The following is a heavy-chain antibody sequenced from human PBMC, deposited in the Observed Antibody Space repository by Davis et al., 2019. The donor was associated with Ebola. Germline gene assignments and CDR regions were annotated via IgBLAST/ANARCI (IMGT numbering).Heavy chain of an antibody. J-gene: IGHJ5*02. CDR2: IFYSGSSSYSGST. V-gene: IGHV4-59*12. Sequence: SETLSLTCTVSGGSISDYYWSWIRQSPGKGLEWIGNIFYSGSSSYSGSTNYHSSLKSRIFISVDTSKNQFSLKLNSVTAADTAVYYCARGGGIQLWLRRRLDPWGQGTLVTVSS. CDR1: GGSISDYY. D-gene: IGHD5-18*01. CDR3: ARGGGIQLWLRRRLDP.